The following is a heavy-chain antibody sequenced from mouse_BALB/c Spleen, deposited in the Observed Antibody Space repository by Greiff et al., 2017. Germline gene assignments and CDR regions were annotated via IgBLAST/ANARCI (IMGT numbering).Heavy chain of an antibody. V-gene: IGHV1-39*01. CDR3: VREMGYDSYPAY. D-gene: IGHD2-4*01. Sequence: EVKLMESGPELEKPGASVKISCKASGYSFTGYNMNWVKQSNGKSLEWIGNIDPYYGGTSYNQKFKGKATLTVDKSSSTAYMQLKSLTSEDSAVYYCVREMGYDSYPAYWGQGTLVTVSA. J-gene: IGHJ3*01. CDR1: GYSFTGYN. CDR2: IDPYYGGT.